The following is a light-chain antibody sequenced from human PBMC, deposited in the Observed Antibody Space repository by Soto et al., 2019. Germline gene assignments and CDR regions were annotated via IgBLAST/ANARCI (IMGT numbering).Light chain of an antibody. V-gene: IGLV2-14*02. Sequence: QSVLTQPASVSGSPGQSITIFCSGTSSDVGSYDLVSWYQHHPGKAPKLMISEATKRPSGVSDRFSGSKSGNTASLTISGLQAEDEADYYCSSYTTSYFYVFGPGTKVTVL. J-gene: IGLJ1*01. CDR2: EAT. CDR3: SSYTTSYFYV. CDR1: SSDVGSYDL.